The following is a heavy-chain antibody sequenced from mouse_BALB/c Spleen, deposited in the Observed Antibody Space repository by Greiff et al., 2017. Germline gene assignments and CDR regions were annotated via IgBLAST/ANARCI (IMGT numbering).Heavy chain of an antibody. CDR3: ARSPEVRRGYYAMDY. CDR1: GFNIKDTY. J-gene: IGHJ4*01. CDR2: IDPANGNT. V-gene: IGHV14-3*02. D-gene: IGHD2-14*01. Sequence: EVKVEESGAELVKPGASVKLSCTASGFNIKDTYMHWVKQRPEQGLEWIGRIDPANGNTKYDPKFQGKATITADTSSNTAYLQLSSLTSEDTAVYYCARSPEVRRGYYAMDYWGQGTSVTVSS.